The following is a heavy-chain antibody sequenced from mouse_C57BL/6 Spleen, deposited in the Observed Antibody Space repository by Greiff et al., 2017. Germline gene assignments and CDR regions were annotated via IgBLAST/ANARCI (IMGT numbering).Heavy chain of an antibody. D-gene: IGHD2-1*01. CDR2: IYPGDGDT. CDR3: ARGHYGNFYYYAMDY. J-gene: IGHJ4*01. Sequence: QVQLQQSGPELVKPGASVKISCKASGYAFSSSWMNWVKQRPGKGLEWIGRIYPGDGDTNYNGKFKGKATLTADRSSSTAYMQLSSLTSEDSAVYFCARGHYGNFYYYAMDYWGQGTSVTVSS. V-gene: IGHV1-82*01. CDR1: GYAFSSSW.